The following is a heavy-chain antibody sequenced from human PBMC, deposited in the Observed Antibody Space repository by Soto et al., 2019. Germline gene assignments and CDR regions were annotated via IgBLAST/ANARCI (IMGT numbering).Heavy chain of an antibody. D-gene: IGHD4-17*01. Sequence: QVQLVESGGGVVQPGRSLRLSCAASGFTFSSYARHWVRQAPGKGLEWVAVISYDGSNKYYADSVKGRFTISRDNSKNTLYLQMNSLRAEDTAVYYCAGEDTTYGDPIVDYWGQGTLVTVSS. CDR2: ISYDGSNK. V-gene: IGHV3-30-3*01. CDR1: GFTFSSYA. CDR3: AGEDTTYGDPIVDY. J-gene: IGHJ4*02.